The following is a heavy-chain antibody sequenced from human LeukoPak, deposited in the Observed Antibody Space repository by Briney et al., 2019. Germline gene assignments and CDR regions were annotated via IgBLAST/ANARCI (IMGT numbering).Heavy chain of an antibody. Sequence: PGGSLRLSCAASGFTFSSYGMHWVRQAPGKGLEWMAVIWYDGSNKYYAGSVKGRLTISRDNSKNTLYLQMSSLRGEDTAVYNCAKGGPAGNWFDPWGQGTLVTVSS. V-gene: IGHV3-33*06. D-gene: IGHD3-16*01. CDR2: IWYDGSNK. CDR1: GFTFSSYG. J-gene: IGHJ5*02. CDR3: AKGGPAGNWFDP.